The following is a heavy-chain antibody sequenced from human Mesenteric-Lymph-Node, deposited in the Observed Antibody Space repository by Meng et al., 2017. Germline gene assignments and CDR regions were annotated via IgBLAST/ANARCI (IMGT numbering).Heavy chain of an antibody. CDR1: GGSVSSGSYY. Sequence: VELQESGPGLVRPSETLSLTCTVSGGSVSSGSYYWSWIRQPPGKGLEWIGYIYYSGSTNYNPSLKSRVTISVDTSKNQFSLKLSSVTAADTAVYYCAREYCTNGVCLTDYWGQGTLVTVSS. CDR3: AREYCTNGVCLTDY. V-gene: IGHV4-61*01. D-gene: IGHD2-8*01. J-gene: IGHJ4*02. CDR2: IYYSGST.